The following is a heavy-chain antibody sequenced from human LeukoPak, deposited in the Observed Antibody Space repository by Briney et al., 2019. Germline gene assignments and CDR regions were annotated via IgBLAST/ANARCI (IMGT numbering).Heavy chain of an antibody. V-gene: IGHV1-18*01. CDR1: GYSLSGYG. Sequence: ASVNVSCKTSGYSLSGYGISWVRQAPGQGLEWMGWITGNNGYTNYAPSLQGRVTMTKDTSTNTAYMELTSLRSDDTAVYFCARDQRNSGSYRFEYWGQGTLVTVSS. CDR2: ITGNNGYT. D-gene: IGHD1-26*01. CDR3: ARDQRNSGSYRFEY. J-gene: IGHJ4*02.